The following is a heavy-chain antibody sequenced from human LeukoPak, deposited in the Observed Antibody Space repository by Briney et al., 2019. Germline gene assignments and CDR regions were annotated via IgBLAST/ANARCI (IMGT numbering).Heavy chain of an antibody. Sequence: PGRSLRLSCAASGFTFSSYGMHWVRQAPGKGLEWVAVISYDGSNKYYADSVKGRFTISRDNSKNMLYLQMNSLRAEDTAVYYCATGLGESFDYWGQGTLVTVSS. V-gene: IGHV3-30*03. J-gene: IGHJ4*02. CDR1: GFTFSSYG. CDR2: ISYDGSNK. CDR3: ATGLGESFDY. D-gene: IGHD3-10*01.